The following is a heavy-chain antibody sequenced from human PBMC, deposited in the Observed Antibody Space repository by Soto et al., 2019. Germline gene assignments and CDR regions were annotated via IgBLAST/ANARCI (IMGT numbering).Heavy chain of an antibody. CDR3: ARAYCSSTSCYVAWFDP. V-gene: IGHV1-69*02. CDR1: GGTFSSYT. Sequence: SVKVSCKASGGTFSSYTISGVRQAPGQRLEWMGRIIPILGIANYAQKFQGRVTITADKSTSTAYMELSSLRSEDTAVYYCARAYCSSTSCYVAWFDPWGQGTLVTVSS. D-gene: IGHD2-2*01. J-gene: IGHJ5*02. CDR2: IIPILGIA.